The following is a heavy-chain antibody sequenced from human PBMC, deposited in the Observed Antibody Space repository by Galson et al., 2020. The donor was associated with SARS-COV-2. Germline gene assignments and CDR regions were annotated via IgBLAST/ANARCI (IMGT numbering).Heavy chain of an antibody. Sequence: SGPTLVKPTQTLTLTCTFSGFSLSTSGMCVSWIRQPPGKALEWLALIDWDDDKYYSTSLKTRLTISKDTSKNQVVLTMTNMDPVDTATYYCARARITISLGGYYYYYGMDVWGQGTTVTVSS. D-gene: IGHD3-9*01. J-gene: IGHJ6*02. CDR1: GFSLSTSGMC. CDR3: ARARITISLGGYYYYYGMDV. V-gene: IGHV2-70*01. CDR2: IDWDDDK.